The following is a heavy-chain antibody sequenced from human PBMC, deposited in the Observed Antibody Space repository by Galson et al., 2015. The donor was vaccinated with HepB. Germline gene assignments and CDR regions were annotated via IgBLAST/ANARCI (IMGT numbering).Heavy chain of an antibody. CDR1: GFTFSSYA. V-gene: IGHV3-64D*06. CDR3: VKSGDKWLRFSHNFDN. Sequence: SLRLSCAASGFTFSSYAMHWVRQAPGKGLEYVSAISRSGGTTYYADSVKGRFTISRDNSKNTLYFQMSSLRAEDTAMYYCVKSGDKWLRFSHNFDNWGQGTLVTVSS. J-gene: IGHJ4*02. CDR2: ISRSGGTT. D-gene: IGHD5-12*01.